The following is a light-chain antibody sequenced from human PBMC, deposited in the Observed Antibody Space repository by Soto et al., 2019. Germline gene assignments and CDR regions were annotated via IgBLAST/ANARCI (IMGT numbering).Light chain of an antibody. CDR1: QIPNNR. CDR2: GAF. CDR3: QQSYITLYS. J-gene: IGKJ2*01. Sequence: DIQMTQSPSTLSASVGDRVTITCRASQIPNNRLSWYQQKPGKAPNLLISGAFSLQSGVPSRFSGGGSGTDFTLTISSPQHEDFATYYCQQSYITLYSFGQGTRLEIK. V-gene: IGKV1-39*01.